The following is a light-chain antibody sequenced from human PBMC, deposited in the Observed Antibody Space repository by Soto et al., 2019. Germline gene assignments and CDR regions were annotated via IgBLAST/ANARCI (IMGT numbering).Light chain of an antibody. CDR2: GNS. V-gene: IGLV1-40*01. CDR1: SSNIGAGYD. J-gene: IGLJ2*01. CDR3: QSYAPGVV. Sequence: QLVLTQPPSVSGAPGQRVTISCTGSSSNIGAGYDVHWYQQLPGTAPKLLIYGNSNRPSGVPDRFSGSKSGTSASLAITGLQAEDEADYYCQSYAPGVVFGGGTKLTVL.